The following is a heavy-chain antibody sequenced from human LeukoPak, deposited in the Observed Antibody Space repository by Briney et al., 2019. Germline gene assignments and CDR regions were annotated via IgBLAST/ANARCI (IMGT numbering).Heavy chain of an antibody. V-gene: IGHV3-30*02. CDR3: AKDSFLDY. CDR2: IRYDGSNK. CDR1: GFTFSDYY. J-gene: IGHJ4*02. Sequence: GGSLRLSCAASGFTFSDYYMSWIRQAPGKGLEWVAFIRYDGSNKYYADSVKGRFTISRDNSKNTLYLQMNSLRAEDTAVYYCAKDSFLDYWGQGTLVTVSS.